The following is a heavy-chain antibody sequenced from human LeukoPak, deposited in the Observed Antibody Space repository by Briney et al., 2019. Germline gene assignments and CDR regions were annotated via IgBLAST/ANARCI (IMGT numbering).Heavy chain of an antibody. CDR2: IYHRGST. CDR1: GDSIISYKYY. CDR3: ARQGAVVRGYYYFSGMDV. D-gene: IGHD3-22*01. J-gene: IGHJ6*02. V-gene: IGHV4-39*01. Sequence: SETLSLNCTVSGDSIISYKYYWGWIRQPPGKGLEWLGSIYHRGSTYYNPSLQSRLTISVDTSKNLFSLRLTSATAADTAVYYCARQGAVVRGYYYFSGMDVWGQGTTVAVSS.